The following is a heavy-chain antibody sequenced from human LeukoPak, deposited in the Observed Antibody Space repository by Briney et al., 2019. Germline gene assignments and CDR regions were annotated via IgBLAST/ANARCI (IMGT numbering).Heavy chain of an antibody. CDR1: GGSISSSNW. D-gene: IGHD2-2*01. V-gene: IGHV4-4*02. CDR3: ARTGAVVVPAARAAFDI. Sequence: SGTLSLTCAVSGGSISSSNWWSWVRQPPGKGLEWIGEIYHSGSTNYNPSLKSRVTISVDTSKYQFSLKLNSVTAADTAVYYCARTGAVVVPAARAAFDIWGQGTMVTVSS. J-gene: IGHJ3*02. CDR2: IYHSGST.